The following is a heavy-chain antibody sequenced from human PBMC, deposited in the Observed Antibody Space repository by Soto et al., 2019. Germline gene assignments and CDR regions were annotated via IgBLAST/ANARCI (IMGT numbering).Heavy chain of an antibody. CDR2: IWYDGSNK. Sequence: QVQLVESGGGVVQPGRSLRLSCAASGFTFSSYGMHWVRQAPGKGLEWVAVIWYDGSNKYYADSVKGRFTISRDNSKNTLYLQMNSLRADDTAVYYCAREESSGWYVAFDIWGQGTMVTVSS. J-gene: IGHJ3*02. CDR3: AREESSGWYVAFDI. CDR1: GFTFSSYG. V-gene: IGHV3-33*01. D-gene: IGHD6-19*01.